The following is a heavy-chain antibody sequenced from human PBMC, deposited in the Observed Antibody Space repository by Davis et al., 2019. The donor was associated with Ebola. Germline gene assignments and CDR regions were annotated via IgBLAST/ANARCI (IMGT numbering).Heavy chain of an antibody. Sequence: PGGSLRLSCTASGFTFGDYAMSWVRQAPGKGLEWVGFIRSKAYGGTTEYAASVKGRFTISRDDSKSIAYLQMNSLRAEDTAVYYCARDHHSYSSSYYYYGMDVWGQGTTVTVSS. J-gene: IGHJ6*02. D-gene: IGHD6-13*01. CDR1: GFTFGDYA. V-gene: IGHV3-49*04. CDR2: IRSKAYGGTT. CDR3: ARDHHSYSSSYYYYGMDV.